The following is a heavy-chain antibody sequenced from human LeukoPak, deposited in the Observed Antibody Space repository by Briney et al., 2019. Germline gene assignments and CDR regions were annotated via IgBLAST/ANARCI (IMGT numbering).Heavy chain of an antibody. V-gene: IGHV4-38-2*02. CDR3: ARDPLGKYGDYPAEYFQC. CDR2: IYHSGST. D-gene: IGHD4-17*01. J-gene: IGHJ1*01. CDR1: GYSISSGYY. Sequence: PSETLSLTCAASGYSISSGYYWGWIRQPPGKGLEYIGSIYHSGSTYYNPSLKSRVTISVDTSKNQFSLKLSSVTAADTAVYYCARDPLGKYGDYPAEYFQCWGQGTLVTVSS.